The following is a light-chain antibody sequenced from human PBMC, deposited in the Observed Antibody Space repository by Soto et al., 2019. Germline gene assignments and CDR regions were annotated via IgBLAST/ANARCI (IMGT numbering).Light chain of an antibody. Sequence: QSVPTQPPSASGSPGQSVTISCTGTSSDVGAYNYVSWYQQHPGKAPKLIIYEVNKRPSGVPDRFSGSKSGNTASLTVSGLQDEDEADYYCSADAGSRVFGGGTKLTVL. CDR1: SSDVGAYNY. V-gene: IGLV2-8*01. J-gene: IGLJ3*02. CDR3: SADAGSRV. CDR2: EVN.